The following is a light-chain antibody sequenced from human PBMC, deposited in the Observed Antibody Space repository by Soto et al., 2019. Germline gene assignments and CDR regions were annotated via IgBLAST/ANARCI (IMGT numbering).Light chain of an antibody. Sequence: DNQMTQSPSTLSASVGDRVTITCRASQSISSWLAWYQQKPGKAPKLLIYKASSLESGVPSRFSGSGSGTEFTLTISSLQPDDFATYYCQQYNSYSPYTFGQGTKLEIK. V-gene: IGKV1-5*03. CDR3: QQYNSYSPYT. J-gene: IGKJ2*01. CDR2: KAS. CDR1: QSISSW.